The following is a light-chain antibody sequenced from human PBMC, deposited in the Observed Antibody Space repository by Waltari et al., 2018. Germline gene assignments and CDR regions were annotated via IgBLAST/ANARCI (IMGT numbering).Light chain of an antibody. V-gene: IGKV3-11*01. CDR1: QSIGSS. CDR2: DAS. CDR3: QQRINWPRT. Sequence: ETVLTQSPGTLALSPGERATLSCRASQSIGSSLAWYQHIPGQAPRLLFYDASNRATGIPARFSGGGSGTDFTLPISSLEPEDFAVYYCQQRINWPRTFGQGTKVEIK. J-gene: IGKJ1*01.